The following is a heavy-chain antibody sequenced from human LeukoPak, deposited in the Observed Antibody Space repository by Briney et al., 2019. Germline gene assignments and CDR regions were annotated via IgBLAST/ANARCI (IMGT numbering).Heavy chain of an antibody. CDR3: ARGYPRARAIAAAGTVFDY. CDR1: GYTFTGYY. J-gene: IGHJ4*02. D-gene: IGHD6-13*01. V-gene: IGHV1-2*02. Sequence: ASVKVSCKASGYTFTGYYMHWVRQAPGQGLEWMGWINPNSGGTNYAQKFQGRVTMTRDTSISTAYMELSRLRSDDTAVYYCARGYPRARAIAAAGTVFDYWGQGTLVTVSS. CDR2: INPNSGGT.